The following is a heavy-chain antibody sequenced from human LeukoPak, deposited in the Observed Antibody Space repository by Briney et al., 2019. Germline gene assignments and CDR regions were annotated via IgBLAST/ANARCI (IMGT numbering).Heavy chain of an antibody. V-gene: IGHV4-59*01. D-gene: IGHD3-22*01. CDR1: VGSISSYY. CDR2: MYYSGST. J-gene: IGHJ4*02. CDR3: ARARSGYDQPYDY. Sequence: SETLSLTCTVSVGSISSYYWSWIRQPPGKGLEWLGYMYYSGSTNHNPSLKSPVTISLETSKNQFSLKLSSVTAADTAVYYCARARSGYDQPYDYWGQGTLVTVFS.